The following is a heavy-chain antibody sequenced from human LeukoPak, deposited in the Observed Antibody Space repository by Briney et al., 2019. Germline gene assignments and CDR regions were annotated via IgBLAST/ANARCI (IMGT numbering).Heavy chain of an antibody. CDR2: SSYSGST. CDR1: GGSINRDY. V-gene: IGHV4-59*13. J-gene: IGHJ4*02. Sequence: SETLSLTCIVSGGSINRDYWSWIRQTPEKGLEWIGYSSYSGSTSYNPSLRSRVTMSVDTSRNQFSLNLTSVSAADTAVYFCARTGSGWSSNFDLWGQGTLVTVSS. D-gene: IGHD6-19*01. CDR3: ARTGSGWSSNFDL.